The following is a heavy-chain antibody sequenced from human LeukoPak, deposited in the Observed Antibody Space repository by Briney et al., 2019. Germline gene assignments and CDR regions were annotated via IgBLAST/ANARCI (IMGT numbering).Heavy chain of an antibody. V-gene: IGHV1-18*01. Sequence: ASVKVSCKASGYTFTSYGISWVRQAPGQGLEWMGWISVYNANTNYPQKLKGRVTITTDTSTSTAYMELRSLRSDDTAVYSCARDWNNYYGSGSYLTDHWGQGTLVTVSS. CDR1: GYTFTSYG. D-gene: IGHD3-10*01. J-gene: IGHJ4*02. CDR2: ISVYNANT. CDR3: ARDWNNYYGSGSYLTDH.